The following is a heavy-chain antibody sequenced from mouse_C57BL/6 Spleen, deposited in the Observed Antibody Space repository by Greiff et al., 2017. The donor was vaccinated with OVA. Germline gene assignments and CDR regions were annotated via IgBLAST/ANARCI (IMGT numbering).Heavy chain of an antibody. CDR3: AREGAYYDYDGGFAY. D-gene: IGHD2-4*01. V-gene: IGHV1-55*01. J-gene: IGHJ3*01. CDR2: IYPGSGST. Sequence: QVQLQQSGAELVKPGASVKMSCKASGYTFTSYWITWVKQRPGQGLEWIGDIYPGSGSTNYNEKFKSKATLTVDTSSSTAYMQLSSLTSEDSAVYYCAREGAYYDYDGGFAYWGQGTLVTVSA. CDR1: GYTFTSYW.